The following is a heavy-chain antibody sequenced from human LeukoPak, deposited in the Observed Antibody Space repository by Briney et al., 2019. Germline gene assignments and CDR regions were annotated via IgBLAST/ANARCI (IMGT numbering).Heavy chain of an antibody. V-gene: IGHV4-4*02. J-gene: IGHJ5*02. Sequence: SGTLSLTCAVSGGSISSSNWWSWVRQPPGKGLEWIGEIYHSGSTNYNPSLKSRVTISLDKSKNQFSLKLSPVTAADTAVYYCARIAMVAATQWFDPWGQGTLVTVSS. D-gene: IGHD2-15*01. CDR2: IYHSGST. CDR3: ARIAMVAATQWFDP. CDR1: GGSISSSNW.